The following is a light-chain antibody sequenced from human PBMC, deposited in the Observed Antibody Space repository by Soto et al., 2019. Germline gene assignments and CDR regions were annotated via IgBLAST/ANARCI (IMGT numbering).Light chain of an antibody. J-gene: IGKJ1*01. CDR1: QDINNY. V-gene: IGKV1-33*01. Sequence: DIQMTQSPSSLSASVGDRVTITCQASQDINNYLNWYQQKPGKAPKLLIFDATNLETGVPSRFSGSGSRTHFSFTITSLQPDDFATYYCQQSYSTPPTFGQGTKVDIK. CDR3: QQSYSTPPT. CDR2: DAT.